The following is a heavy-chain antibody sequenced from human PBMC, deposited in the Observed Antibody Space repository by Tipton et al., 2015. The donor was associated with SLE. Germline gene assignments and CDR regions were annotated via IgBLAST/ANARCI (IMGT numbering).Heavy chain of an antibody. D-gene: IGHD2-15*01. Sequence: QSGPEVKKPGSSVKVSCKASGGTFSSYTISWVRQAPGQGLEWMGRIIPILGIANYAQEFQGRVTVTADKSTSTAYMEVSSLRSEDTAVYYCALDIVVVVAATGDYWGQGTLVTVSS. CDR1: GGTFSSYT. J-gene: IGHJ4*02. CDR2: IIPILGIA. V-gene: IGHV1-69*02. CDR3: ALDIVVVVAATGDY.